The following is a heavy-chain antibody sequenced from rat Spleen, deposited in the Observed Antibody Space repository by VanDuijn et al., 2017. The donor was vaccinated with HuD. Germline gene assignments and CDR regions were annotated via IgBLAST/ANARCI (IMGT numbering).Heavy chain of an antibody. CDR3: ASQMTMID. J-gene: IGHJ2*01. Sequence: EVQLVESGGGLVQPGRSLKLSCAASGFTFSDYGMAWVRQAPTKGLEWVATISYGDSSGPSSTYYRDSVNGRVTISRDNANSNLNLQMNSLRSENTATYYCASQMTMIDWGQGVMVTVSS. V-gene: IGHV5-29*01. D-gene: IGHD1-12*01. CDR1: GFTFSDYG. CDR2: ISYGDSSGPSST.